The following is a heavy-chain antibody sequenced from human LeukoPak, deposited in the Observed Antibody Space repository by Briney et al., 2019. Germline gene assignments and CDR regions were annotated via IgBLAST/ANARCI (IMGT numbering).Heavy chain of an antibody. J-gene: IGHJ4*02. CDR1: GYSISSGYY. Sequence: SETLSLTCAVSGYSISSGYYWGWIRQPPGKGLEWIGSIYHSGSTYYNPSLKSRVTISVDTSKNHFSLKLSFVTAADTAVYYCARHSLGATIYFDYWGQGTLVTVSS. CDR2: IYHSGST. CDR3: ARHSLGATIYFDY. V-gene: IGHV4-38-2*01. D-gene: IGHD1-26*01.